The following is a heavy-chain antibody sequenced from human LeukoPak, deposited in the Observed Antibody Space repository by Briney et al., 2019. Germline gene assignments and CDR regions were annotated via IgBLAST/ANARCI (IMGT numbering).Heavy chain of an antibody. V-gene: IGHV3-21*01. D-gene: IGHD1-26*01. Sequence: GGSLSLSCAASGFTFSSYSMNWVRQAPGKGLEWVSSISSSSSYIYYADSVKGRFTISRDNAKNSLYLQMNSLRAEDTAVYYCARGEWELLGGMDVWGQGTTVTVSS. CDR1: GFTFSSYS. CDR2: ISSSSSYI. CDR3: ARGEWELLGGMDV. J-gene: IGHJ6*02.